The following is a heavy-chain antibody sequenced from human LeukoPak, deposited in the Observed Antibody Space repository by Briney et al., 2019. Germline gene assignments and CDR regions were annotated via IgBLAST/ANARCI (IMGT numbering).Heavy chain of an antibody. CDR2: MNPKSGRT. CDR3: ARAKVNRDETPGWFDP. CDR1: GYSFTTYD. V-gene: IGHV1-8*01. J-gene: IGHJ5*02. Sequence: ASVKVSCKASGYSFTTYDINWVRQAAGQGLEWLGWMNPKSGRTGYAQKFQGRITMTRNTSRNTAYMELSSLTSGDTAVYYCARAKVNRDETPGWFDPWAREPWSSSPQ. D-gene: IGHD3-22*01.